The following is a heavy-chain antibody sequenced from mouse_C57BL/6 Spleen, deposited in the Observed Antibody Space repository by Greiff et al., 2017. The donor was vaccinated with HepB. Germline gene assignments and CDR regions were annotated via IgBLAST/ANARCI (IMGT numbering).Heavy chain of an antibody. CDR2: IWSGGST. CDR1: GFSFTSYG. V-gene: IGHV2-2*01. J-gene: IGHJ4*01. D-gene: IGHD2-10*01. Sequence: VKVIESGPGLVQPSQRLSITCTVSGFSFTSYGVHWVRQSPGKGLEWLGVIWSGGSTDYNAAFISRLSISKDNSKSQVFFKMNSLQADDTAIYYCASSYSGDAMDYWGQGTSVTVSS. CDR3: ASSYSGDAMDY.